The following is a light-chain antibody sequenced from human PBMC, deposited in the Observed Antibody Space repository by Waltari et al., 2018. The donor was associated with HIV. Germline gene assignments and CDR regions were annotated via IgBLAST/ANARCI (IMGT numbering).Light chain of an antibody. CDR3: HSRDSSGYSYV. CDR2: GKN. J-gene: IGLJ1*01. V-gene: IGLV3-19*01. CDR1: SLRRYY. Sequence: SSELTQDPDVSVALGQTLKITCQGDSLRRYYANWYQQKPGQAPVLVLPGKNRRPSGGPDPFAGSTSGSTASLTITGAQAEDEAVYHCHSRDSSGYSYVFGNGTQVTVL.